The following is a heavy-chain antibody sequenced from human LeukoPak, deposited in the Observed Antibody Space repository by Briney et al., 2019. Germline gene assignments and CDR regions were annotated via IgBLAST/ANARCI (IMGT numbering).Heavy chain of an antibody. V-gene: IGHV2-70*17. J-gene: IGHJ6*02. CDR2: IDWDDDK. CDR3: ARMVVATIKNYYYYMDV. D-gene: IGHD5-24*01. CDR1: GFSLSTRGMS. Sequence: SGPALLQPTPTLTLTCTFSGFSLSTRGMSVNWIRQPPVKALEWLAHIDWDDDKFYNSSLKTRLSISKDTSKNQVVLTMTNMDPVDTATYYCARMVVATIKNYYYYMDVWGQGTTVIISS.